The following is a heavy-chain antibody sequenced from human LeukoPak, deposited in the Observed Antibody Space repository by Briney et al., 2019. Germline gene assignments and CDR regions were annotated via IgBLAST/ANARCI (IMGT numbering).Heavy chain of an antibody. J-gene: IGHJ3*02. Sequence: ASVKVSCKASGYAFNGYGVNWVRQAAGQGLEEMGWMSPYNGKANYAKKFQGRVTITTDTSTSTAYMDLRSLRSDDTAVYSCAREQVRSIAAPEAFDIWGQGTMVTVSS. D-gene: IGHD6-6*01. CDR3: AREQVRSIAAPEAFDI. CDR1: GYAFNGYG. V-gene: IGHV1-18*01. CDR2: MSPYNGKA.